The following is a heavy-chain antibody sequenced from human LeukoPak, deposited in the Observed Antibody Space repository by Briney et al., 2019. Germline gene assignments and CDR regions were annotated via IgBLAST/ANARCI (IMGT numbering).Heavy chain of an antibody. Sequence: ASVKVSCKVSGYTLTELSMHWVRQAPGKGLEWMGGFDPEDGETIYAQKFQGRVTMTEDTSTDTAYMELSSLRSEDTAVYYCATVGGYSSSWYSDYWGQGTPVTVSS. D-gene: IGHD6-13*01. CDR3: ATVGGYSSSWYSDY. V-gene: IGHV1-24*01. CDR1: GYTLTELS. J-gene: IGHJ4*02. CDR2: FDPEDGET.